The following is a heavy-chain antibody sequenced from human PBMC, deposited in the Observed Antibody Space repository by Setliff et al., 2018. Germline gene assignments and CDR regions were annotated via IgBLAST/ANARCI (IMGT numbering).Heavy chain of an antibody. CDR2: IHSDGSSI. CDR3: FGAGTCSY. Sequence: GGSLRLSCAASGFAFSSTWMHWVRQAPGQGLVWVSRIHSDGSSISYGDPGKGRFTIYRDNAKSSLDLQMNSLRTEDTAVYYCFGAGTCSYWGQGTLVTVSS. D-gene: IGHD3-10*01. J-gene: IGHJ4*02. CDR1: GFAFSSTW. V-gene: IGHV3-74*01.